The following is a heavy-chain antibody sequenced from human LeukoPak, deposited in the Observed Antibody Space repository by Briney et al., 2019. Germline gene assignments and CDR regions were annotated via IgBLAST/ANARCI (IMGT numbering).Heavy chain of an antibody. D-gene: IGHD4-23*01. CDR3: AKSTVVIPTFQH. J-gene: IGHJ1*01. CDR1: GFAFTNYA. Sequence: PGGSLRLSCAASGFAFTNYAMTWARQAPGKGLEWVATIGGSGGSTTYADSVKGRFTISRDNSKNTLYLQMNSLRAEDTAVYYCAKSTVVIPTFQHWGQGTLVTVSS. V-gene: IGHV3-23*01. CDR2: IGGSGGST.